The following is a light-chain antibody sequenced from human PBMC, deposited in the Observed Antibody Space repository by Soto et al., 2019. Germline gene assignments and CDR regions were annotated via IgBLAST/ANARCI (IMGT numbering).Light chain of an antibody. CDR3: QQYNSYST. CDR1: QTVSSY. Sequence: DIQMTQSPSSLSASVGDRVNITCRASQTVSSYLNWYQQKPGKAPKLLIYKASSLESGVPSRFSGSGSGTEFTLTISSLQPDDFATYYCQQYNSYSTFGQGTKV. J-gene: IGKJ1*01. V-gene: IGKV1-5*03. CDR2: KAS.